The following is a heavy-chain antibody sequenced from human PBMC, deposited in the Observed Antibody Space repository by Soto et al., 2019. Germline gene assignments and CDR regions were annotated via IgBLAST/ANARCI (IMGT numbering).Heavy chain of an antibody. V-gene: IGHV1-69*13. J-gene: IGHJ4*02. CDR3: ARGPSFLEWLLYCYYFDY. CDR1: GGTFSSYA. Sequence: SVKVSCKASGGTFSSYAISWVRQAPGQGLEWMGGIIPIFGTANYAQKFQGRVTITADESTSTAYMELSSLRSEDTAVYYCARGPSFLEWLLYCYYFDYWGQGTLVTVSS. D-gene: IGHD3-3*02. CDR2: IIPIFGTA.